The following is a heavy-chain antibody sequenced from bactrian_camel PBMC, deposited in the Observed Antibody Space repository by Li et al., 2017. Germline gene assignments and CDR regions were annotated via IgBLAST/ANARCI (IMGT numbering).Heavy chain of an antibody. D-gene: IGHD2*01. J-gene: IGHJ4*01. Sequence: VKLVENGGGLVQPGGSLRVSCAASEFTTSINYISWVRQAPGKGLEWVSTILGSATSYADSVKGRFTISRDNAKETLYLQMNSLKTEYTAVYYCALGSSDQSTMTARGQGTQVTVS. CDR1: EFTTSINY. CDR2: ILGSAT. V-gene: IGHV3S42*01.